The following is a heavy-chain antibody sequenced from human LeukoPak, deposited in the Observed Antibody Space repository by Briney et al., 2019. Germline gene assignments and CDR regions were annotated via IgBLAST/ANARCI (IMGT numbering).Heavy chain of an antibody. D-gene: IGHD3-22*01. V-gene: IGHV1-69*04. J-gene: IGHJ4*02. CDR2: IIPILGIA. CDR1: GGTFSSCA. Sequence: EASVKVSCKASGGTFSSCATSWVRQAPGQGLEWMGRIIPILGIANYAQKFQGRVTITADKSTSTAYMELSSLRSEDTAVYYCARVRYYDSSGYYLPDYFDYWGQGTLVTVSS. CDR3: ARVRYYDSSGYYLPDYFDY.